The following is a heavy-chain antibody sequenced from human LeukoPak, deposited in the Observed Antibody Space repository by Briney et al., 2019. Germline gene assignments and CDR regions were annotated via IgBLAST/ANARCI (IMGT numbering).Heavy chain of an antibody. CDR2: VSAYNGHT. Sequence: GASVKVSCKASGYTFTSYGMSWVRQAPGQGLEWMGWVSAYNGHTDYAQNLQGRVTMTTDTSMSTAYMELRSLRSDDTAMYYCARDYYDILTGYSHAIPLWGWGQGTLVTVSS. D-gene: IGHD3-9*01. CDR1: GYTFTSYG. J-gene: IGHJ4*02. V-gene: IGHV1-18*01. CDR3: ARDYYDILTGYSHAIPLWG.